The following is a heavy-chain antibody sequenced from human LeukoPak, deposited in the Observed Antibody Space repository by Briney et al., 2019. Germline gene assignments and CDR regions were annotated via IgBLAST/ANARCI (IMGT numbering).Heavy chain of an antibody. CDR2: IKQDGSEK. J-gene: IGHJ3*02. CDR3: AKDWSHYDSSGFVDAFDI. Sequence: PGGSLRLSCAASGFTFSSYWMSWVRQAPGKGLEWVANIKQDGSEKYYVDSVKGRFTISRDNAKNSVYLQMNSLRAEDTAVYYCAKDWSHYDSSGFVDAFDIWGQGTMVTVSS. D-gene: IGHD3-22*01. CDR1: GFTFSSYW. V-gene: IGHV3-7*01.